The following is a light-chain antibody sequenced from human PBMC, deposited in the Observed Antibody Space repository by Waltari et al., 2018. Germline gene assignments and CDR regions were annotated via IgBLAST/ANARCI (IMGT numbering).Light chain of an antibody. V-gene: IGLV2-14*01. J-gene: IGLJ3*02. CDR1: SSDVGGYNY. CDR3: NSYTSSSTLV. CDR2: EVS. Sequence: RGQSITISCTGTSSDVGGYNYVAWYQQHPGKAPKLLIYEVSNRPSGVSIRFSGSKSGNTASLTISGLQAEDEGHYYCNSYTSSSTLVFGGGTKLTVL.